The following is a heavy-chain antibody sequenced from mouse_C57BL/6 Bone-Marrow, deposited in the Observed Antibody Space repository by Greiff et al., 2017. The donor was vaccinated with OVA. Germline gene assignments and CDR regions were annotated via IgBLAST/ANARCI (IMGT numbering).Heavy chain of an antibody. Sequence: EVKLVESGGDLVKPGGSLKLSCAASGFTFSSYGMSWVRQTPDKRLEWVATISSGGSYTYYPDSVKGRFTISRDNAKNTLYLQMSRLMSEVTAMYYCARNGYNGSSSYYYSMDDWGQGTSVTVSS. CDR2: ISSGGSYT. D-gene: IGHD1-1*01. CDR3: ARNGYNGSSSYYYSMDD. J-gene: IGHJ4*01. V-gene: IGHV5-6*01. CDR1: GFTFSSYG.